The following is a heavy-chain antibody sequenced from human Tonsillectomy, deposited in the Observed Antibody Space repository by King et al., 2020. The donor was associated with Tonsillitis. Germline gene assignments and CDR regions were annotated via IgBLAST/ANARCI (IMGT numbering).Heavy chain of an antibody. CDR3: AKLLRSGYHLYYMDV. V-gene: IGHV3-23*04. Sequence: VQLVESGGGLVQPGGSLRLSCAASGFTFSSFAMTWVRQAPGKGLEWVSSISDSAGVTYYADSVNGRFTISRDNSKNTLYLQVNGLRAEDTAVYYCAKLLRSGYHLYYMDVWGKGTTVTVSS. CDR2: ISDSAGVT. CDR1: GFTFSSFA. J-gene: IGHJ6*03. D-gene: IGHD3-3*01.